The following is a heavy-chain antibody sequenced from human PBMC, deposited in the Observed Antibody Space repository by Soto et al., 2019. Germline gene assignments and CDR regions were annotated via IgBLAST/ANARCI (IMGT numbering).Heavy chain of an antibody. V-gene: IGHV2-5*02. CDR2: IYWDDNK. CDR1: GFSLSTSGVG. Sequence: QITLKESGPTLVKPTQTLTLTCIFSGFSLSTSGVGVGWIRQPPGKSLEWLALIYWDDNKRYNASLKSRLTLTTDTSKSHVVVTMTNMDPVDTATYYCAHRRAGAHARDDAYDVWGPGTLVVVSS. D-gene: IGHD3-10*02. J-gene: IGHJ3*01. CDR3: AHRRAGAHARDDAYDV.